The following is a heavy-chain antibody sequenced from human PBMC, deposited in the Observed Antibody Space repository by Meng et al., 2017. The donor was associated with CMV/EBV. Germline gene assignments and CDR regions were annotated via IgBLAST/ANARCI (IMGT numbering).Heavy chain of an antibody. V-gene: IGHV3-21*01. Sequence: ESLMISCAASGFTFSSYSMNLVRQAPGKGLEWVSSISSSSSYIYYADSVKGRFTISRDNAKDSLYLQMNSLRAEDTAVYYCARDRGYYGSGSYGDYWGQGTLVTVSS. D-gene: IGHD3-10*01. J-gene: IGHJ4*02. CDR2: ISSSSSYI. CDR3: ARDRGYYGSGSYGDY. CDR1: GFTFSSYS.